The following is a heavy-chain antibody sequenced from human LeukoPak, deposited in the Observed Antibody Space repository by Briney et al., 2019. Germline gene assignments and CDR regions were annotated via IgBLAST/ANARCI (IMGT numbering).Heavy chain of an antibody. J-gene: IGHJ5*02. Sequence: GASVRVSSKASGYTFTIYYMHWVRQAPGQGLEWMGIINPSGGSTSYAQKFQGRVTMTRDTSTSTVYMELSSLRSEDTAVYYCARDSCSGGSCYLISWGQGTLVTVSS. D-gene: IGHD2-15*01. V-gene: IGHV1-46*01. CDR1: GYTFTIYY. CDR2: INPSGGST. CDR3: ARDSCSGGSCYLIS.